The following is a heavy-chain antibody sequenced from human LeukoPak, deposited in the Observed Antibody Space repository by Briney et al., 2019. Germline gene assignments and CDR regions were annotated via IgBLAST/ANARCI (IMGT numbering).Heavy chain of an antibody. CDR2: ISSSGSII. D-gene: IGHD4-11*01. V-gene: IGHV3-11*04. Sequence: GGSLRLSCAASGFTFSDYYMSWIRQAPGKGLEWVSYISSSGSIIYYADSVKGRFTISRDNAQNSLYLQMNSLRAEDTAVYYCARAGPRGYSNYVDYWGQGTLVTVSS. J-gene: IGHJ4*02. CDR1: GFTFSDYY. CDR3: ARAGPRGYSNYVDY.